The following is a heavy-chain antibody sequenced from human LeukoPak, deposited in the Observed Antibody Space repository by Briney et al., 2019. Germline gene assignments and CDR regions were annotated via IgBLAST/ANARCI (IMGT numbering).Heavy chain of an antibody. V-gene: IGHV5-51*01. Sequence: GESLKISCKGSGYIFTSYWIGWVRQMPGKGLEWMGIIYPGDSDSRYSPSFQGQVTISADKSISTAYLQWSSLKASDTAMYYCARRGKPYSSSDRAFDYWGQGTLVTVSS. CDR3: ARRGKPYSSSDRAFDY. CDR1: GYIFTSYW. CDR2: IYPGDSDS. D-gene: IGHD6-13*01. J-gene: IGHJ4*02.